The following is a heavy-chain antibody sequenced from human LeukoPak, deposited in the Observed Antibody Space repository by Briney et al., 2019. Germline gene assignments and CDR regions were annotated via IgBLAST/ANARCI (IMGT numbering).Heavy chain of an antibody. CDR2: ISSNGGST. CDR1: GFTFSSYA. D-gene: IGHD3-3*01. V-gene: IGHV3-64*01. Sequence: GGSLRLSCAASGFTFSSYAMPWVRQAPGKGLEYVSAISSNGGSTYYANSVKGRFTISRDNSKNTLYLQMGSLRAEDMAVYYCAREGAAHDFWSGYYVLGYYFDYWGQGTLVTVSS. CDR3: AREGAAHDFWSGYYVLGYYFDY. J-gene: IGHJ4*02.